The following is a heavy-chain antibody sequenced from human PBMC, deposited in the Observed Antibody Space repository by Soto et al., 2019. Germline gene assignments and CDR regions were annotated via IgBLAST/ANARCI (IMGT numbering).Heavy chain of an antibody. J-gene: IGHJ4*02. V-gene: IGHV3-23*01. CDR1: GFTFGTYA. CDR3: AKGEAYYYDTSAYFAY. D-gene: IGHD3-22*01. CDR2: ISGSGGST. Sequence: GGSLRLSCAASGFTFGTYAMNWVRQAPGKGLEWISAISGSGGSTHYADSLKGRFTISRDNSKNTLYLQMNSLRAEDTAVYYCAKGEAYYYDTSAYFAYWGQGTLVTVSS.